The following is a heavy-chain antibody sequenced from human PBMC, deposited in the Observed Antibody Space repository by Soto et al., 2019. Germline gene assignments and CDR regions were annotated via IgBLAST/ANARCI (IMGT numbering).Heavy chain of an antibody. CDR3: AREGDSAWYFDF. D-gene: IGHD3-10*01. J-gene: IGHJ2*01. CDR1: GFTFSHYY. Sequence: GGSLRLSCAASGFTFSHYYMHWVRQTPGKGLVWLSRISGDGSGTDYADSVKGRFTISRDDAKNTYLQINSLTAEDTATYYCAREGDSAWYFDFWGRGTLVTVSS. CDR2: ISGDGSGT. V-gene: IGHV3-74*01.